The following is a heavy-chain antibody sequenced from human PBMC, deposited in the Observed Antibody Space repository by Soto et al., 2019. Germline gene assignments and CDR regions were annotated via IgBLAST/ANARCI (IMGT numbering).Heavy chain of an antibody. J-gene: IGHJ4*02. V-gene: IGHV3-74*01. D-gene: IGHD2-21*02. CDR3: ASSLLWPLDLTY. Sequence: EVHLVESGGGLVQPGGSLRLSCAASGFTFSSHWMHWVRQAPGKGLVWVSRINTDGSTTNYADYVKGRFTVSRDNAKNTLYLQMNSLRAEDTAVYCCASSLLWPLDLTYWGQGTLVTVSS. CDR1: GFTFSSHW. CDR2: INTDGSTT.